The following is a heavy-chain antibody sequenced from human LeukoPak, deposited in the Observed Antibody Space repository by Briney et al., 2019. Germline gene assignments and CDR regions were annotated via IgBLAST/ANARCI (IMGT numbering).Heavy chain of an antibody. D-gene: IGHD5-18*01. Sequence: GGSLRLSCAASGFTFSSYDMSWVRQAPGKGLEWVSTISGSGGSTNYADSVKGRFTISRDNSKNTLYLQMNSLRAEDTAVYYCAKDLAMGAFDYWGQGTLVTVSS. CDR3: AKDLAMGAFDY. V-gene: IGHV3-23*01. CDR2: ISGSGGST. CDR1: GFTFSSYD. J-gene: IGHJ4*02.